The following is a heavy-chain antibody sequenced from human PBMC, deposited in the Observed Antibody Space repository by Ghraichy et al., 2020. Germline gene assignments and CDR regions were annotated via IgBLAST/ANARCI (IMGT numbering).Heavy chain of an antibody. CDR2: VYYSGST. CDR3: AREREEGLYYDCWKTYGAGGPFDI. CDR1: GGSIGTYY. D-gene: IGHD3-3*01. Sequence: SETLSLTCSVSGGSIGTYYWTWIRQSQGKGPGWIGHVYYSGSTSYAPSLKNRVTMSVDTSKNQFSLKLTSVTAADTAVYYCAREREEGLYYDCWKTYGAGGPFDIWGQGTMVTVSS. J-gene: IGHJ3*02. V-gene: IGHV4-59*01.